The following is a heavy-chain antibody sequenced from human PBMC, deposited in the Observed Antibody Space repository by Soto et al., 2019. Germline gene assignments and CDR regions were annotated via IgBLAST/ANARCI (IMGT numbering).Heavy chain of an antibody. CDR2: IIPIFGTA. D-gene: IGHD4-4*01. V-gene: IGHV1-69*12. CDR1: GGTFSSYA. CDR3: ARDQTVTTPHYGMDV. J-gene: IGHJ6*02. Sequence: QVQLVQSGAEVKKPGSSVKVSCKASGGTFSSYAISWVRQAPGQGLEWMGGIIPIFGTANYAQKFQGRVTIXXDXSXXTAYMELRSLRSEDMAVYYCARDQTVTTPHYGMDVWGQGTTVTVSS.